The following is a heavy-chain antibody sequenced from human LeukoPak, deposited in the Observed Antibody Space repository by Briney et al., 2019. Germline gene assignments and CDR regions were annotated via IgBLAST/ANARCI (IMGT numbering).Heavy chain of an antibody. CDR2: INPSGGST. Sequence: ASVKVSCKASGYTFTSYYMHWVRQSPGQGLEWMGIINPSGGSTSYAQKFQGRVTMTRDTSTSTVYMELSSLRSEDTAVYYCARAQGGSSGWYRYRVWFDPWGQGTLVTVSS. V-gene: IGHV1-46*01. CDR1: GYTFTSYY. CDR3: ARAQGGSSGWYRYRVWFDP. J-gene: IGHJ5*02. D-gene: IGHD6-19*01.